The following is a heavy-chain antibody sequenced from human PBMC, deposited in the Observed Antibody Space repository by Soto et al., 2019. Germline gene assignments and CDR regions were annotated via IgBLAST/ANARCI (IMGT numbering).Heavy chain of an antibody. J-gene: IGHJ4*02. D-gene: IGHD5-18*01. CDR3: SASWNQLWFFRY. V-gene: IGHV1-3*01. CDR2: INAGDGYT. CDR1: GYRFTNHG. Sequence: ASVKVSCKASGYRFTNHGISWVRQVPGQRPEWMGYINAGDGYTKFSENFQGRVTLTRDTTATTAYMELNTLRSEDTAVYYCSASWNQLWFFRYWGQGTLVTVSS.